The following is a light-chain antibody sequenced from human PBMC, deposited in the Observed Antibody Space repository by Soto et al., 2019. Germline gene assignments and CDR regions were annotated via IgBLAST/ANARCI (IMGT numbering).Light chain of an antibody. CDR1: SSKIGNNY. CDR2: DNN. Sequence: QSVLTQPPSVSAAPGQKVTISCSGSSSKIGNNYVSWYQQLPGTAPKLLIYDNNKRPSGIPDRFSGSKSGTSATLGITGLQTGDEVDYYCGTWDSSLSAGVFGTGTKVTVL. J-gene: IGLJ1*01. V-gene: IGLV1-51*01. CDR3: GTWDSSLSAGV.